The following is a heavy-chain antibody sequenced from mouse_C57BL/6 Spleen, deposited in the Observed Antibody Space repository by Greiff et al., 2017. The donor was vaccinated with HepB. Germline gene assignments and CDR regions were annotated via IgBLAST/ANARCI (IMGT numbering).Heavy chain of an antibody. J-gene: IGHJ1*03. D-gene: IGHD2-1*01. Sequence: EVKLMESGGGLVQPGGSLSLSCAASGFTFTDYYMSWVRQPPGKALEWLGFIRNKANGYTTEYSASVKGRFTISRENSQSILDLQMNALRAEDSATYYCARYRGNYGYFDVWGTGTTVTVSS. CDR1: GFTFTDYY. CDR2: IRNKANGYTT. CDR3: ARYRGNYGYFDV. V-gene: IGHV7-3*01.